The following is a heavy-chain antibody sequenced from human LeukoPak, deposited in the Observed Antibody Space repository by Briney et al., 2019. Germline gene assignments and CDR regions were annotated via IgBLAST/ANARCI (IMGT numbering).Heavy chain of an antibody. J-gene: IGHJ4*02. CDR2: ISWDDDK. D-gene: IGHD6-13*01. CDR1: GFSLFSSGVG. Sequence: SGPTLVKPTQTLTLTCTSSGFSLFSSGVGVGWIRQPPGKALEWLALISWDDDKRYSPSLKSRLTITKDTSKNQVVLTMTNMDPVDTATYYCAHRRAAAGLDYWGQGTLVTVSS. V-gene: IGHV2-5*02. CDR3: AHRRAAAGLDY.